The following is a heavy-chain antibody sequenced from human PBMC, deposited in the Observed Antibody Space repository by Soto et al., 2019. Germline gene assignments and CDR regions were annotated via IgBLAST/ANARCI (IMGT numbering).Heavy chain of an antibody. V-gene: IGHV4-59*01. D-gene: IGHD6-13*01. J-gene: IGHJ4*02. CDR3: ARVGAAAGTYHFDN. CDR2: IYYSGST. CDR1: GGSISSYY. Sequence: SETLSLTCTVSGGSISSYYWSWIRQPPGKGLEWIGYIYYSGSTNYNPSLKSRVTISVDTSKNQFSLKLSSVTAADTAVYYCARVGAAAGTYHFDNWGQGALVTVSS.